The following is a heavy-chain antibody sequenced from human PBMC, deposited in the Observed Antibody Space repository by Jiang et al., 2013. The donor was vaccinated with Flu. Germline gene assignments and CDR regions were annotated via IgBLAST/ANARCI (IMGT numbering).Heavy chain of an antibody. CDR2: IFPADSDT. CDR3: AKSGGFGIPLDS. D-gene: IGHD6-25*01. Sequence: GAEVKKPGESLKISCKGSGYTFTNYWIAWVRQMPGKGLEWMGIIFPADSDTRYSPSFQGHVTIAVDKSNRSAYLQWSSLKASDTAMYYCAKSGGFGIPLDSWGQGTLVTVSS. V-gene: IGHV5-51*01. J-gene: IGHJ4*02. CDR1: GYTFTNYW.